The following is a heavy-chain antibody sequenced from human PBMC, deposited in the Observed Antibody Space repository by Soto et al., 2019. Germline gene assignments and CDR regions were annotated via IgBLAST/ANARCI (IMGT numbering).Heavy chain of an antibody. V-gene: IGHV3-23*01. Sequence: GGSLGLSFAAPGFPFSSYAMSWGRPAPGEGLEWVSAISGSGGSTYYADSVKGRFTISRDNSKNTLYLQMNSLRAEDTAVYYCARSGGSGGYYYYYMDVWGKGTTVTVSS. CDR1: GFPFSSYA. J-gene: IGHJ6*03. CDR2: ISGSGGST. D-gene: IGHD2-15*01. CDR3: ARSGGSGGYYYYYMDV.